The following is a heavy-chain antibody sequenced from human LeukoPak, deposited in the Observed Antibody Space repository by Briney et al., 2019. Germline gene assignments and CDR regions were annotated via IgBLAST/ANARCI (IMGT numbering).Heavy chain of an antibody. V-gene: IGHV3-23*01. CDR3: GRRAPTSTMVVNVRYWFFDL. D-gene: IGHD3-16*02. CDR1: GFTFSSYA. Sequence: PGGSLRLSCAASGFTFSSYAMSWVRQAPGKGLEWVSAISDTGDRTYYADSVKGRFTISRENPRNTLYLQTDSLRAEDTATYYCGRRAPTSTMVVNVRYWFFDLWGRGTLVTVSS. CDR2: ISDTGDRT. J-gene: IGHJ2*01.